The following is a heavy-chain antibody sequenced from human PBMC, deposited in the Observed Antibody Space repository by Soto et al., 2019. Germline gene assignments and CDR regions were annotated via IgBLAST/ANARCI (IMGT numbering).Heavy chain of an antibody. D-gene: IGHD2-8*01. CDR3: ARDPGVGLSARWFDP. J-gene: IGHJ5*02. V-gene: IGHV4-61*01. Sequence: QVHLQESGPGLLKPSETLTLTCTVSVGSLNNGNYYWSWLRQPPGKALEWIGHIYYSGSTSYNPSLKSRVIMSIDMSKSQFSLRLTSVTAADTAVYFCARDPGVGLSARWFDPWGQGALITVAS. CDR1: VGSLNNGNYY. CDR2: IYYSGST.